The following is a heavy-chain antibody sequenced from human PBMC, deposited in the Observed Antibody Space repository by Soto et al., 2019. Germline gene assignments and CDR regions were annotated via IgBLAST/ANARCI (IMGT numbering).Heavy chain of an antibody. D-gene: IGHD3-10*01. CDR2: IYYNGRT. J-gene: IGHJ5*02. CDR1: GGSISNYY. V-gene: IGHV4-59*01. Sequence: PSETLSLTCSVSGGSISNYYWSWIRQPPGKGLEWIGHIYYNGRTIYNSSLKTRVTISVDTSKNQFSLKLTSVTAADTAVYYCARHSVPSDNWFGPWGQGTLVTVSS. CDR3: ARHSVPSDNWFGP.